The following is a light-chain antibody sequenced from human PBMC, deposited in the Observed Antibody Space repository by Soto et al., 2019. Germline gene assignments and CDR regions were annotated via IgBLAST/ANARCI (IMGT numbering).Light chain of an antibody. CDR2: GAS. Sequence: IVMTQSPATLSVSPGERVTLSCRASESVSKHLAWYQQKLGQAPRLLIYGASTRATGIPARFSGSGSGTEFTLTISSLQSEDFAVYYCQHYNNWPLTFAGGTKVEIQ. CDR3: QHYNNWPLT. CDR1: ESVSKH. J-gene: IGKJ4*01. V-gene: IGKV3-15*01.